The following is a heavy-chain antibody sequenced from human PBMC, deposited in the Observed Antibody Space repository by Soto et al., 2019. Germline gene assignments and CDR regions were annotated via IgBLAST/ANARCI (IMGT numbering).Heavy chain of an antibody. CDR1: GGTFSTYA. J-gene: IGHJ4*02. Sequence: QEQLVQSGAEVRKPGSSVNVSCRASGGTFSTYALGWVRQAPGQGLEWMGGIIPVFGTSYTAQKFQGRVTITAVESTGTAYMELSILRVEDTAVYFCARGLHATSGSYYFDSWGQGTLVTVSS. CDR3: ARGLHATSGSYYFDS. CDR2: IIPVFGTS. D-gene: IGHD1-26*01. V-gene: IGHV1-69*01.